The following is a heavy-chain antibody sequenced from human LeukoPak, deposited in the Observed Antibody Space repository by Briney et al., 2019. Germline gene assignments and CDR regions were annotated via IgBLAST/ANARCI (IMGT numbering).Heavy chain of an antibody. CDR1: GGPISSYY. Sequence: PSETLSLTCTVSGGPISSYYWSWIRQPPGKGLEWIGYIYYSGSTNYNTSLKSRVTISVDTSKNQFSLKLSSVTAVDTAVYYCARLSSYDFWSGYLRRYYYYYYMDVWGKGTTVTVSS. J-gene: IGHJ6*03. V-gene: IGHV4-59*01. D-gene: IGHD3-3*01. CDR2: IYYSGST. CDR3: ARLSSYDFWSGYLRRYYYYYYMDV.